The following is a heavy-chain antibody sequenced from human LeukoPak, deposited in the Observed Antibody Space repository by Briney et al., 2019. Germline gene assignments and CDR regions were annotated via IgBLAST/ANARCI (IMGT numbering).Heavy chain of an antibody. CDR3: ATLAGMVGATTLFAFDY. CDR2: INPSGGST. Sequence: ASVKVSCKASGYTFTSYYMHWVRQAPGQGLEWMGIINPSGGSTSYAQKFQGRVTMTRDTSTSTVYMELSSLRSEDTAVYYCATLAGMVGATTLFAFDYWGQGTLVTVSS. V-gene: IGHV1-46*01. CDR1: GYTFTSYY. D-gene: IGHD1-26*01. J-gene: IGHJ4*02.